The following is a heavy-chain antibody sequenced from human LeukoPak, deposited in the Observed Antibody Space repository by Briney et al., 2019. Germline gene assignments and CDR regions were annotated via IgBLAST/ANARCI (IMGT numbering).Heavy chain of an antibody. CDR2: ISSSSSYI. CDR1: GFTFSSYS. D-gene: IGHD2-15*01. Sequence: PGGSLRLSCAASGFTFSSYSMNWVRQAPGKGLEWVSSISSSSSYIYYADSVKGRFTISRDNAKNSLYLQMNSLRAEDTAVYYCARGAPVVAATLLYYYYYGMDVWGQGTTVTVSS. V-gene: IGHV3-21*01. J-gene: IGHJ6*02. CDR3: ARGAPVVAATLLYYYYYGMDV.